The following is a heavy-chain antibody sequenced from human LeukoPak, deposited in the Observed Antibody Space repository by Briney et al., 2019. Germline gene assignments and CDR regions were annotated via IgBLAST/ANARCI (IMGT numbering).Heavy chain of an antibody. CDR3: AGIPVFGVVLHQEPV. CDR2: FIPVLGTA. V-gene: IGHV1-69*10. CDR1: GGTFSDYA. Sequence: SVKVSCKASGGTFSDYALNWVRQAPGQGLEWMGVFIPVLGTANSTQNFQDRVSITADISTHTVYMELSSLKSEDTAVYFCAGIPVFGVVLHQEPVWGKGTTVTVSS. D-gene: IGHD2-8*01. J-gene: IGHJ6*04.